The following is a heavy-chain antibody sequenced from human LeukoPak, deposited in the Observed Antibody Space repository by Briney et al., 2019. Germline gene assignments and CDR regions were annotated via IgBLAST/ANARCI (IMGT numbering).Heavy chain of an antibody. V-gene: IGHV4-31*03. Sequence: SETLSPTCTVSGGSISSSGYYWSWLRQHPGKGLEWIGYIYYSGTTYYNPSLKSRVTISVDTSKNQFSLKLFSVTAADTAVYYCAREDYYDSSGYLDYWGQGTPVTVSS. CDR1: GGSISSSGYY. CDR3: AREDYYDSSGYLDY. CDR2: IYYSGTT. D-gene: IGHD3-22*01. J-gene: IGHJ4*02.